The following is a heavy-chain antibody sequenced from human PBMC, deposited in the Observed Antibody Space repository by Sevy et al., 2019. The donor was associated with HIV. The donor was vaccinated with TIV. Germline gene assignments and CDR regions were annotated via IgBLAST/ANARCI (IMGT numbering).Heavy chain of an antibody. V-gene: IGHV3-21*01. CDR3: ARGAGLSDY. D-gene: IGHD6-25*01. CDR2: ISSSSSYI. J-gene: IGHJ4*02. CDR1: GFPFSSYS. Sequence: GSLRLSCAASGFPFSSYSMKWVRPAPGKGLEWVSSISSSSSYIYYADSVKGRFTISRDNAKNSLYLQMNSLRAEDTAVYYCARGAGLSDYWGQGTLVTVSS.